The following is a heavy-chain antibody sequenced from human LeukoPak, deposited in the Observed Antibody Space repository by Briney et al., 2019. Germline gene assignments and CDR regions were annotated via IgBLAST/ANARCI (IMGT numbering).Heavy chain of an antibody. V-gene: IGHV4-59*01. Sequence: SETLSHTCTVSGGSISSYYWSWIRQPPGKGLEWIGYIYYSGSTNYNPSLKSRVTISVDTSKNQFSLKLSSVTAADTAVYYCARVLGGLYDYWGQGTLVTVSS. CDR3: ARVLGGLYDY. CDR1: GGSISSYY. CDR2: IYYSGST. J-gene: IGHJ4*02. D-gene: IGHD3/OR15-3a*01.